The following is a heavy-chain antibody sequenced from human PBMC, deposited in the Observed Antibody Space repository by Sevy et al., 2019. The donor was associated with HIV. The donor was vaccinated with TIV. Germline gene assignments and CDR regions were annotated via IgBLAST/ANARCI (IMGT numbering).Heavy chain of an antibody. CDR2: IGTLDDT. V-gene: IGHV3-13*04. J-gene: IGHJ4*02. Sequence: GWSLRLSCAGYGFSFSGSDMHWVRQSTGKGLEWISSIGTLDDTFYAESVKGRFTISRDNAKSSLYLQMNSLRVGDTARYYCVRGLQSHCDRTACPLDHWGQGTLVTVSS. CDR1: GFSFSGSD. CDR3: VRGLQSHCDRTACPLDH. D-gene: IGHD2-21*01.